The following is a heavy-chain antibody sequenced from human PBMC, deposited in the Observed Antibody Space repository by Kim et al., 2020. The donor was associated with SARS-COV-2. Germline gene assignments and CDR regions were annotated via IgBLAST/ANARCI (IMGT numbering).Heavy chain of an antibody. J-gene: IGHJ4*02. V-gene: IGHV5-51*01. CDR1: GYRFTSYW. CDR2: IYPGDSDI. Sequence: GESLKISCKGSGYRFTSYWIAWVRQMPGKGLEWMGIIYPGDSDIRYSPSFQGQVTISVDKSISTAYLQWSSLKASDTATYYCARRSGYSYADWGQGTLVTVSS. CDR3: ARRSGYSYAD. D-gene: IGHD5-18*01.